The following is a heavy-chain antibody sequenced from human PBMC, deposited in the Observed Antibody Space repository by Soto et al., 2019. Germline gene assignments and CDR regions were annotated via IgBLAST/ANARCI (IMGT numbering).Heavy chain of an antibody. CDR1: GFTFSSYA. Sequence: HPXGSLRLSCAASGFTFSSYAMSWVRQAPGRGLECVSGISASGGGTRYADSVKGRFTISKDNSKNMLYLQMNSLRADDTAVYYCAKDLTIWKQLIEHFQAWGQGTLVTVSS. V-gene: IGHV3-23*01. J-gene: IGHJ1*01. D-gene: IGHD5-18*01. CDR2: ISASGGGT. CDR3: AKDLTIWKQLIEHFQA.